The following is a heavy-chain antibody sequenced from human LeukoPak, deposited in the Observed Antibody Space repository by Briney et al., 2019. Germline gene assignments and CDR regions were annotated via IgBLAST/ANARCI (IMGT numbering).Heavy chain of an antibody. V-gene: IGHV4-4*02. CDR2: IYHSGST. D-gene: IGHD3-9*01. J-gene: IGHJ4*02. CDR1: GGSISSSNW. Sequence: SETLSLTCAVSGGSISSSNWWSWVRQPPGKGLEWIGEIYHSGSTNYNPSLKSRVTISVDKSKNQFSLKLSSVTAADTAVYYCARRAYDILTGYYTFLDYWGQGTLVTVSS. CDR3: ARRAYDILTGYYTFLDY.